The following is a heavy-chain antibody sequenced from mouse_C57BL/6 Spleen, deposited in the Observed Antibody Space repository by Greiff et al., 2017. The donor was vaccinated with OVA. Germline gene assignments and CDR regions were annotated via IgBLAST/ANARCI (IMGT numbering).Heavy chain of an antibody. D-gene: IGHD1-1*01. CDR2: ILPGSGST. CDR3: ARWPNYYGSSYGYFDV. V-gene: IGHV1-9*01. J-gene: IGHJ1*03. Sequence: QVTLKVSGAELMKPGASVKLSCKATGYTFTGYWIEWVKQRPGHGLEWIGEILPGSGSTNYNEKFKGKATFTADTSSNTAYMQLSSLTTEDSAIYYCARWPNYYGSSYGYFDVWGTGTTVTVSS. CDR1: GYTFTGYW.